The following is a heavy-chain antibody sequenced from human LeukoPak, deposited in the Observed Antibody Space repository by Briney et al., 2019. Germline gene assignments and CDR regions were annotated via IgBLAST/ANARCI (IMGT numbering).Heavy chain of an antibody. V-gene: IGHV3-30-3*01. Sequence: GGSLGLSCAASGFTFRNYVIHWVRQAPGKGLEWVAVTSSDLNVKLYADSVEGRFTISRDNSRSTLYLQMNSLRPEDTAIYYCAREGYYGSGSPPSLYFDYWGQGTLVTVSS. J-gene: IGHJ4*02. CDR2: TSSDLNVK. D-gene: IGHD3-10*01. CDR1: GFTFRNYV. CDR3: AREGYYGSGSPPSLYFDY.